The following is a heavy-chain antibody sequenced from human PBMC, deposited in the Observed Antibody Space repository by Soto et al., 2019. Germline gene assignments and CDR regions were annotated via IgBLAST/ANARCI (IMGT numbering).Heavy chain of an antibody. CDR3: ARAGDCSGGSCLNWFDP. D-gene: IGHD2-15*01. J-gene: IGHJ5*02. CDR2: IYYSGST. V-gene: IGHV4-59*08. CDR1: GGSISSYY. Sequence: SETLSLTCTVSGGSISSYYWSWIRQPPGKGLEWIGYIYYSGSTNYNPSLKSRVTISVDTSKNQFSLKLSSVTAADTAVYYCARAGDCSGGSCLNWFDPWGQGTLVTVSS.